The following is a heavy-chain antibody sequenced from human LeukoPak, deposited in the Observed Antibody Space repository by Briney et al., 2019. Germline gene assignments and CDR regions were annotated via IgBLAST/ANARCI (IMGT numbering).Heavy chain of an antibody. CDR1: VYTFTGYY. Sequence: ASVKVSFKTSVYTFTGYYMHWVRQAPGQGLEGMGWINPKSGGTNYAQKFQGRVTMTRDTSISTSYMELSRLRSDDTAMYYRARGYYGSGSTDNWGQGTLVTVSS. D-gene: IGHD3-10*01. CDR2: INPKSGGT. CDR3: ARGYYGSGSTDN. J-gene: IGHJ4*02. V-gene: IGHV1-2*02.